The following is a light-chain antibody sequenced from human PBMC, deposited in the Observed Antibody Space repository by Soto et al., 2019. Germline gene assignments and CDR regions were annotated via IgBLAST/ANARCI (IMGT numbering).Light chain of an antibody. CDR3: SSYKSSSTLYV. CDR1: SSDVGDNNY. CDR2: DVT. Sequence: QSALTQPASVSGSPGQSITISCTGTSSDVGDNNYVSWYQQHPGKAPKLMIYDVTHRPSGMSTRFSGSKSGNTASLPISGLQAEDEADYYFSSYKSSSTLYVFGTGTKLTVL. J-gene: IGLJ1*01. V-gene: IGLV2-14*01.